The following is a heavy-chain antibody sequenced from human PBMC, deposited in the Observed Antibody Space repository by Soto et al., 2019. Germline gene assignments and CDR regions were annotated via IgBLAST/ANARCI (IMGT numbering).Heavy chain of an antibody. D-gene: IGHD1-26*01. CDR3: TTSLELPLGTDF. V-gene: IGHV1-24*01. J-gene: IGHJ6*02. CDR1: GYTLTELS. CDR2: FDPEDGET. Sequence: ASVKVSCKVSGYTLTELSMHWVRQAPGKGLEWMGSFDPEDGETIHTQTFQGRLTLTGDTSTDTAHMELSRLRSEDTAVYYCTTSLELPLGTDFWGQGTTVTVSS.